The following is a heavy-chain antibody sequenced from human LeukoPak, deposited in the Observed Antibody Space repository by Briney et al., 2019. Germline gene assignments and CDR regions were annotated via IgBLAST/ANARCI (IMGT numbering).Heavy chain of an antibody. CDR3: ARGGDRGYSGYDYPFDY. CDR1: GYTFTSYY. Sequence: ASVKVSCTASGYTFTSYYMHWVRQAPGQGLEWMGIINPSGGSTSYAQKFQGRVTMTRDTSTSTVYMELSSLRSEDTAVYYCARGGDRGYSGYDYPFDYWGQGTLVTVSS. D-gene: IGHD5-12*01. V-gene: IGHV1-46*01. CDR2: INPSGGST. J-gene: IGHJ4*02.